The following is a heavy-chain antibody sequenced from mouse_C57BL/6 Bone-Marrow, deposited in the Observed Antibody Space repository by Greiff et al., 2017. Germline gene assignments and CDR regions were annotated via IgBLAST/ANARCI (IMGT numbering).Heavy chain of an antibody. CDR2: IHPRDGST. CDR3: ARVEFDGSSGKWCCGV. V-gene: IGHV1-85*01. Sequence: QVQLQQSGPELVKPGASVKLSCKASGYTFTSYDINWVKQRPGQGLEWIGWIHPRDGSTKYNEKFKGKATMTVDTSSSTAYMERHSLTSEDSAVYFCARVEFDGSSGKWCCGVWGTGTTVPVSA. D-gene: IGHD1-1*01. CDR1: GYTFTSYD. J-gene: IGHJ1*03.